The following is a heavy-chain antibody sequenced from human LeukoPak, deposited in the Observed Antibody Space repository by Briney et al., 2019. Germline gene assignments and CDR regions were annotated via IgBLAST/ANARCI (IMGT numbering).Heavy chain of an antibody. CDR3: AREVGYYDSSGYYTNQYYYYYGMDV. CDR2: ISSSSSTI. J-gene: IGHJ6*02. CDR1: GFTFSICA. D-gene: IGHD3-22*01. Sequence: GGSLRLSCAASGFTFSICAMSWVRQAPGKGLEWVSYISSSSSTIYYADSVKGRFTISRDNAKNSLYLQMNSLRAEDTAVYYCAREVGYYDSSGYYTNQYYYYYGMDVWGQGTTVTVSS. V-gene: IGHV3-48*01.